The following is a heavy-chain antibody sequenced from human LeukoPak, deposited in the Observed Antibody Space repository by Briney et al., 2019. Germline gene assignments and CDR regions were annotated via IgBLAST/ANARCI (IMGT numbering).Heavy chain of an antibody. V-gene: IGHV3-48*01. Sequence: GGSLRLSCAVSGFTFSSYSMTWVRQAPGEGLEWVSYISSTSSTVYYADSVKGRFTISRDNVKNSLYLQMNSLRAEDTAVYYCARGRDSSSSYPGYWGQGTLVTVSS. D-gene: IGHD6-6*01. CDR2: ISSTSSTV. CDR3: ARGRDSSSSYPGY. CDR1: GFTFSSYS. J-gene: IGHJ4*02.